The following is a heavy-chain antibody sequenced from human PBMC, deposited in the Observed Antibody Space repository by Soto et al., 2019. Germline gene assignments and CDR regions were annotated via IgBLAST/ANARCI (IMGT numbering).Heavy chain of an antibody. D-gene: IGHD3-22*01. CDR2: IIPICGTA. J-gene: IGHJ4*02. CDR1: GDTFSSYA. V-gene: IGHV1-69*06. CDR3: ARADNDYYYDSSGYYYVFDY. Sequence: QVQLVQSGAEVKKPGSSVKVSCKASGDTFSSYAISWVRQAPGQGLEWMGGIIPICGTANYAQKFQDRVTITADKSTSTAYMELSSLRSEDTAVYYCARADNDYYYDSSGYYYVFDYWGQGTLVTVSS.